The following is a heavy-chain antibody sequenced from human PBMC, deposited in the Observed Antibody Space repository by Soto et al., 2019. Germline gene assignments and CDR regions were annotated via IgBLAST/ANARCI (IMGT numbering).Heavy chain of an antibody. V-gene: IGHV1-8*01. CDR2: MNPDSGNT. D-gene: IGHD3-3*01. J-gene: IGHJ6*02. Sequence: ASLKVSCKASGYTFTSYDINWVRQATGQELEWMGCMNPDSGNTGYAQKFQGRVTMTGNASISTAYMEPSSLRSEDTAVYYCAREGSYDFWSGDTALGRDCFSGMHXLGQVTTVT. CDR3: AREGSYDFWSGDTALGRDCFSGMHX. CDR1: GYTFTSYD.